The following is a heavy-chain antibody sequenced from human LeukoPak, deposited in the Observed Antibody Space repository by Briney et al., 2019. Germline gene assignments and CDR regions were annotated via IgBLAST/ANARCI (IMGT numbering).Heavy chain of an antibody. CDR2: IYYSGST. CDR3: ARTTEGGYTYGYFYYYYMDV. Sequence: SETLSLTCTVSGGSISNYYWTWIRQPPGKGLEWIGYIYYSGSTNYNPSLKSRVTISVDTSKNQFSLKLTSVTAADTAVYYCARTTEGGYTYGYFYYYYMDVWGKGTTVTISS. D-gene: IGHD5-18*01. V-gene: IGHV4-59*01. CDR1: GGSISNYY. J-gene: IGHJ6*03.